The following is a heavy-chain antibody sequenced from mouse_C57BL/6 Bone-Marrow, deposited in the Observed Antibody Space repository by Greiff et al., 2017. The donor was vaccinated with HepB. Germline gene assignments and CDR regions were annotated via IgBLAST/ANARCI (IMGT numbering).Heavy chain of an antibody. CDR2: IYPRSGNT. CDR1: GYTFTSYG. D-gene: IGHD2-1*01. J-gene: IGHJ3*01. CDR3: AMCYYGNSAWFAY. Sequence: VQLQQSGAELARPGASVKLSCTASGYTFTSYGISWVQQRTGQGLEWIGEIYPRSGNTYYNEKFKGKATLTADKASSTEYMELRSLTSEDSAVYFCAMCYYGNSAWFAYWGRGTLVTVCA. V-gene: IGHV1-81*01.